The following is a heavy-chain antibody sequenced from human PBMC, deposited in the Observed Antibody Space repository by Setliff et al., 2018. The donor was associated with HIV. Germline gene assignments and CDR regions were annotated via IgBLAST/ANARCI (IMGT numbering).Heavy chain of an antibody. CDR3: ARGRNYNSGMYV. V-gene: IGHV1-18*01. CDR1: GYSFTSYG. Sequence: ASVKVSCKASGYSFTSYGIGWVRQAPGQGLEWIGWISPYSRITNYAPKFRDRVTMTTETSTNTAYLEVRSLSSDDTAVYYCARGRNYNSGMYVCGQGTTFTVSS. D-gene: IGHD3-10*01. J-gene: IGHJ6*02. CDR2: ISPYSRIT.